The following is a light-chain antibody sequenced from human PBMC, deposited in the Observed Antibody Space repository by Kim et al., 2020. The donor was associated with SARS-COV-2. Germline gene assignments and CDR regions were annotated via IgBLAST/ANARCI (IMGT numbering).Light chain of an antibody. CDR1: NIGSQR. Sequence: APGKAASITCGGNNIGSQRVHWYQQKPGRAPVLVIYYNIDRPSGIPERFSGSNSGNTATLTISRVEAGDEADYYCQVWDSGSDHWVFGGGTQLTVL. CDR2: YNI. CDR3: QVWDSGSDHWV. J-gene: IGLJ3*02. V-gene: IGLV3-21*04.